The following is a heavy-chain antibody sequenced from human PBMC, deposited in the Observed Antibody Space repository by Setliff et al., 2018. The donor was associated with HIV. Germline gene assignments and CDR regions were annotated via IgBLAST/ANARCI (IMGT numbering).Heavy chain of an antibody. J-gene: IGHJ4*02. CDR2: VYSTGSI. V-gene: IGHV4-59*01. CDR3: ARAEGDAYNSLPYFDS. CDR1: GGFMSRFY. Sequence: SETLSLTCTVSGGFMSRFYWTWIRQPPGKGLEWIGFVYSTGSINYSPSFRGRLTISLDTSENQFSLHLTSVTAADTAVYYCARAEGDAYNSLPYFDSWGPGALVTVSS. D-gene: IGHD1-1*01.